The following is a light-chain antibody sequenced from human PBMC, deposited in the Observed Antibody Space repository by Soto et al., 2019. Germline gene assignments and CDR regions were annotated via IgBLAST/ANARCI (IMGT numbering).Light chain of an antibody. CDR2: GNS. Sequence: QLVLTQPPSVXXXXXXXXXXSCTGSSSNIGAGYDVHWYQQLPGTAPKLLIYGNSNRPSGVPDRFSGSKSGTSASLAITGLQAEDEADYYCQSYDSSLSGAVFGGGTQLTVL. J-gene: IGLJ7*01. V-gene: IGLV1-40*01. CDR3: QSYDSSLSGAV. CDR1: SSNIGAGYD.